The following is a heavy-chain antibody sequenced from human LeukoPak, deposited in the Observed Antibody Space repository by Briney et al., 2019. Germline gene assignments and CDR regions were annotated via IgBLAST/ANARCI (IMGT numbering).Heavy chain of an antibody. D-gene: IGHD6-19*01. V-gene: IGHV3-30*18. J-gene: IGHJ5*02. CDR1: GFTFSSYG. CDR3: AKVKVAGKMYNWFDP. Sequence: GGSLRLSCAASGFTFSSYGMHWVRQAPGKGLEWVAVISYDGSNKYYADSVKGRFTISRDNSKNTLYLQMNSLRVEDTAVYYCAKVKVAGKMYNWFDPWGQGTLVTVPS. CDR2: ISYDGSNK.